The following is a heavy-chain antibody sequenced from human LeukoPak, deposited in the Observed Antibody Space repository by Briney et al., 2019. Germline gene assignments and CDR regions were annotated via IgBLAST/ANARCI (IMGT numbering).Heavy chain of an antibody. J-gene: IGHJ5*02. CDR1: GGTFSSYA. D-gene: IGHD6-13*01. CDR3: ARDGKYSSSANWFDP. Sequence: SVKVSCKASGGTFSSYAISWVRQAPGQGLEWMGRIVPIFGTANYAQKFQGRVTITTDESTSTAYMELSSLRSEDTAVYYCARDGKYSSSANWFDPWGQGTLVTVSS. CDR2: IVPIFGTA. V-gene: IGHV1-69*05.